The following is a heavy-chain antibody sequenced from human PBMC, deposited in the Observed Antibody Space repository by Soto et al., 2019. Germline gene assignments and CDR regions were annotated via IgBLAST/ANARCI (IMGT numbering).Heavy chain of an antibody. Sequence: QVQLVQSGAEVKKPGSSVKVSCKASGGTFSSYAISWVRQAPGQGLEWMGGIIPIFGTANYAQKFQGRVTITADKSTSTAYMELSSLRSEDTAVYYCARDIRYCSSTSFYKAGNYFDYWGQGTLVTVSS. CDR2: IIPIFGTA. CDR3: ARDIRYCSSTSFYKAGNYFDY. J-gene: IGHJ4*02. V-gene: IGHV1-69*06. D-gene: IGHD2-2*02. CDR1: GGTFSSYA.